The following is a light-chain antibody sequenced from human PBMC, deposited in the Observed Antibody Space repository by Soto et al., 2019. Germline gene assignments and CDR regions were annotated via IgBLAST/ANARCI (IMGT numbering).Light chain of an antibody. Sequence: ELVLTQSPATLSSFPGARVTLSCRASQYINTRLAWYQHRPGQAPRLLIYDSSNRATGIPARFSVIVSGTDLTITISSLEPEDGALYDGQQRADWPITFGPGTKVDIK. CDR1: QYINTR. V-gene: IGKV3-11*01. J-gene: IGKJ3*01. CDR2: DSS. CDR3: QQRADWPIT.